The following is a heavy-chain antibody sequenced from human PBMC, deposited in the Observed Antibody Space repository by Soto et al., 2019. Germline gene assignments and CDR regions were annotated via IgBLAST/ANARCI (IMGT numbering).Heavy chain of an antibody. J-gene: IGHJ4*02. Sequence: HITLKESGPTLVKPTQTLTLTCTLSGFSLSDFAVGVAWVRRPPGKALEWLALIYSDGNKYYSPSLKTRLTISTDTSKAHVVLTMTNMYPLDTATYFCVHTAGWLHRYWGQGTQVTVSS. D-gene: IGHD5-12*01. CDR3: VHTAGWLHRY. CDR1: GFSLSDFAVG. CDR2: IYSDGNK. V-gene: IGHV2-5*02.